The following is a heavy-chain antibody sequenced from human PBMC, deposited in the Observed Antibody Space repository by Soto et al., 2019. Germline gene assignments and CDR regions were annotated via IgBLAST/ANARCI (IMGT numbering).Heavy chain of an antibody. CDR2: ISYDGSNK. V-gene: IGHV3-30*18. CDR3: AKEGDRYSSGRGVYYYYGMDV. CDR1: GFTFSSYG. Sequence: GGSLRLSCAASGFTFSSYGMHWVRQAPGKGLEWVAVISYDGSNKYYADSVKGRFTISRDNSRNTLYLQMNSLRAEDTAVYYCAKEGDRYSSGRGVYYYYGMDVWGQGTTVTVSS. D-gene: IGHD6-19*01. J-gene: IGHJ6*02.